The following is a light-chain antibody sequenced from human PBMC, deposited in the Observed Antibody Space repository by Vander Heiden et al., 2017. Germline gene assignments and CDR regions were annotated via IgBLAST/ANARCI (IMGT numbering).Light chain of an antibody. CDR3: AAWDDSLNGLYV. Sequence: QSVLTQPPSASGTPGPRATISCSGSISNIGRNTVNWYQHLPGTAPKLLINSNNQRPSGVPDRFSASKSGTSASLAISGLQSEDEAVYYCAAWDDSLNGLYVFGSGTKVTVL. J-gene: IGLJ1*01. CDR1: ISNIGRNT. V-gene: IGLV1-44*01. CDR2: SNN.